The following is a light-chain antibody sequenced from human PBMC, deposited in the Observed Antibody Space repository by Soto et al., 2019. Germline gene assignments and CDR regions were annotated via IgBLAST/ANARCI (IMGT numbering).Light chain of an antibody. CDR1: GSYKF. CDR2: EGS. CDR3: CSFSNNHVV. J-gene: IGLJ2*01. Sequence: QSALTQPASVSGSPGQSITITCTGTGSYKFVSWYQQHPGKAPRLMIYEGSERPSGVSRRFSGSGSGNTASLTISELQAGDEAGYFCCSFSNNHVVFGEGTKLTVL. V-gene: IGLV2-23*01.